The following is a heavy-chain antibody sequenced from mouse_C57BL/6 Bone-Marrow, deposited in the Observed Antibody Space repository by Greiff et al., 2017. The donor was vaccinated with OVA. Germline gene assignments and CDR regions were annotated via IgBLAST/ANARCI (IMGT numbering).Heavy chain of an antibody. CDR3: VRQRGYFDV. V-gene: IGHV10-1*01. Sequence: VQLKESGGGLVQPKGSLKLSCAASGFSFNTYAMNWVRQAPGKGLEWVARIRSKSNNYATYYADSVKDRFTISRDDSESMLYMQMNNLKTEDTAMYYCVRQRGYFDVWGTGTTVTVSS. CDR1: GFSFNTYA. CDR2: IRSKSNNYAT. J-gene: IGHJ1*03.